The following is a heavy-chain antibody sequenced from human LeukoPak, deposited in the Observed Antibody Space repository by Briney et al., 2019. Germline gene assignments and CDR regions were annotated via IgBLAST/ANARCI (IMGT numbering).Heavy chain of an antibody. D-gene: IGHD6-13*01. CDR1: GGSFSGYY. CDR3: ASSSAAEDYDY. Sequence: SETLSLTCAVYGGSFSGYYWSWIRQPPGKGLEWIGEINHSGSTNYNPSLKSRVTISVDTSKNQFSLELSSVTAADTAVYYCASSSAAEDYDYWGQGTLVTVSS. V-gene: IGHV4-34*01. CDR2: INHSGST. J-gene: IGHJ4*02.